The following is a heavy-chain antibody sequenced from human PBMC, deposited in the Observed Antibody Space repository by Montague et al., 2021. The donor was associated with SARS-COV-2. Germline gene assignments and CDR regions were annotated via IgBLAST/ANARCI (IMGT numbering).Heavy chain of an antibody. CDR1: GFSVSTSGLC. CDR2: IDWDDDT. V-gene: IGHV2-70*01. CDR3: ARMPEYSSGVGPDWYFDL. Sequence: PALVKPTQTLTLTCTFSGFSVSTSGLCVSWIRQPPGKALEWLALIDWDDDTYYSTSLKTRLAISKDTSKNQVVLTMTDMDPVDTGTYYCARMPEYSSGVGPDWYFDLWGRGTLVTVSS. J-gene: IGHJ2*01. D-gene: IGHD6-19*01.